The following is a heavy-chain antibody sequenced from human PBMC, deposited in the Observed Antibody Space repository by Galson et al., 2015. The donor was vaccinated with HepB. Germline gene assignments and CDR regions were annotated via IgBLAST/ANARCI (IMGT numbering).Heavy chain of an antibody. CDR3: TKDKTAVVPFYFKY. CDR1: GFTFRSYG. CDR2: ISYDGSNK. V-gene: IGHV3-30*18. Sequence: SLRLSCAASGFTFRSYGMHWVRQAPGKGLEWVAVISYDGSNKNYADSVKGRFTISRDNSKNTLYLQMNSLRAEDTAVYYCTKDKTAVVPFYFKYWGQGTLVTVSS. J-gene: IGHJ4*02. D-gene: IGHD6-13*01.